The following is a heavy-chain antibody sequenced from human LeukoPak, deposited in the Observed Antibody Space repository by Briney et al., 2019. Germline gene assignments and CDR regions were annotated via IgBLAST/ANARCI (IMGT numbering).Heavy chain of an antibody. D-gene: IGHD3-22*01. Sequence: ASVKVSCKASGYTFTSYGISWVRQAPGQGLEWMGWISAYNGNTNYAQKLQGRVTMTTDTSTSTAYMELRSLRSDDTAVYYRARSANYDSSGYYLWSWFDPWGQGTLVTVSS. V-gene: IGHV1-18*01. CDR3: ARSANYDSSGYYLWSWFDP. J-gene: IGHJ5*02. CDR2: ISAYNGNT. CDR1: GYTFTSYG.